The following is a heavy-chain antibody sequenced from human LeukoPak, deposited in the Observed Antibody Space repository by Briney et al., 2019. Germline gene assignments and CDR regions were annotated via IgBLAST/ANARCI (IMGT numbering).Heavy chain of an antibody. V-gene: IGHV4-34*01. CDR2: INHSGST. D-gene: IGHD6-13*01. Sequence: PSETLSLTCAVYGGSFSCYYWSWIRQPPGKGLEWIGEINHSGSTNYNPSLKSRVTISIDTSKNQFSLKLSSVTAADTAVYYCARWDPGIAAVALDYWGQGTLVTVSS. CDR1: GGSFSCYY. CDR3: ARWDPGIAAVALDY. J-gene: IGHJ4*02.